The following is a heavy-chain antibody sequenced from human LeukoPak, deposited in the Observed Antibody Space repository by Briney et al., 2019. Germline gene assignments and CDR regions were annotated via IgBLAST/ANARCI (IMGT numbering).Heavy chain of an antibody. Sequence: GGSLRLSCAASVFTFSSYAMSWVRQAPGKGLDWVSTISGSGGSTYYADSVKGRFTISRDNSKNTLYLQMNSLGAEDTAVYYCATNAGPGPDDAFDIWGQGTMVTVSS. CDR2: ISGSGGST. J-gene: IGHJ3*02. V-gene: IGHV3-23*01. CDR3: ATNAGPGPDDAFDI. CDR1: VFTFSSYA.